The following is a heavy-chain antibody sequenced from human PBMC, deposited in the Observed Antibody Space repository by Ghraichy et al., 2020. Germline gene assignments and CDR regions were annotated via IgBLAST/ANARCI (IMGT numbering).Heavy chain of an antibody. CDR3: ARGAGYSSGWGNY. J-gene: IGHJ4*02. D-gene: IGHD6-19*01. V-gene: IGHV1-2*02. CDR2: INPNSGGT. Sequence: KVSCKASGYTFTGYYMHWVRQAPGQGLEWMGWINPNSGGTNYAQKFQSRVTMTRDTSISTAYMELSRLRSDDTAVYYCARGAGYSSGWGNYWGQGTLVTVSS. CDR1: GYTFTGYY.